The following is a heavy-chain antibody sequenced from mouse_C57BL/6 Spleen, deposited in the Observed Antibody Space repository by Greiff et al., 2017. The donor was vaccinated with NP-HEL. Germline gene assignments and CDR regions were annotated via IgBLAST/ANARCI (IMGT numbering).Heavy chain of an antibody. Sequence: VQLQQSGAELVRPGASVKLSCTASGFNIKDDYMHWVKQRPEQGLEWIGWIDPENGDTEYASKFQGKATITADTASNTAYLQLSSLTSEDTAVYYCTTGYDKEFAYWGQGTLVTVSA. CDR1: GFNIKDDY. CDR2: IDPENGDT. J-gene: IGHJ3*01. D-gene: IGHD2-2*01. V-gene: IGHV14-4*01. CDR3: TTGYDKEFAY.